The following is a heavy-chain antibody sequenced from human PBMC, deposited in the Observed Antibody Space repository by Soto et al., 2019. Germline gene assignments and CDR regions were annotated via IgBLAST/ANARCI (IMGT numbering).Heavy chain of an antibody. CDR1: GFTFSSYG. V-gene: IGHV3-30*18. Sequence: GGSLRLSCAASGFTFSSYGMHWVRQAPGKGLEWVAVISYDGSNKYYADSVKGRFTISRDNSKNTLYLQMNSLRAEDTAVYYCAKDQDYGPTMDVWAQGTTVTVSS. CDR3: AKDQDYGPTMDV. CDR2: ISYDGSNK. J-gene: IGHJ6*02. D-gene: IGHD4-17*01.